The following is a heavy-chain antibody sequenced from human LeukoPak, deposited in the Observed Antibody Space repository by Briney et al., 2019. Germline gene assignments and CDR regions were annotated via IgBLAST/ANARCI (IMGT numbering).Heavy chain of an antibody. CDR1: GGSISSYC. V-gene: IGHV4-59*01. Sequence: SETLSLTCTVSGGSISSYCWSWIRQPAGKGLKWSGNIYDSGYTPYSPSLRIRITISVDTSKNQFSLKLSSVTAADPAVYYCARETSQKGAHYMDVWGKGTTITISS. CDR2: IYDSGYT. D-gene: IGHD3-16*01. CDR3: ARETSQKGAHYMDV. J-gene: IGHJ6*03.